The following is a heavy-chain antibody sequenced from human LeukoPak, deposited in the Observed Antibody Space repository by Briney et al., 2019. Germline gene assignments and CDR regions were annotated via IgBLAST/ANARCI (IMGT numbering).Heavy chain of an antibody. CDR1: GNSISSSSYY. D-gene: IGHD3-16*01. CDR2: INYYGKT. CDR3: GRSAGFVHFDH. Sequence: SETLSLTCTVSGNSISSSSYYWVWIRQPPGEGLEWIGSINYYGKTYYNPSVKSRVTISVDTSKNQFSLMVRSVTAADTAVYYCGRSAGFVHFDHWGQGTLVTVTS. V-gene: IGHV4-39*07. J-gene: IGHJ4*02.